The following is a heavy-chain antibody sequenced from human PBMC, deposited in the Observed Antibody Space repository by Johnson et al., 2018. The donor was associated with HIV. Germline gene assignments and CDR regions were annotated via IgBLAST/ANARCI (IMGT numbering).Heavy chain of an antibody. D-gene: IGHD6-13*01. CDR3: ARDSDSSSWYNVHAFDI. Sequence: QVQLVESGGGVVQPGRSLKLSCAASGFTFRNYAMHWVRQAPGKGLEWVAILSYDGNNEYYADSVKGRFTISRDNSKNTLYLQMNSLRAEDTAVYYCARDSDSSSWYNVHAFDIWGQGTMVTVSS. CDR1: GFTFRNYA. CDR2: LSYDGNNE. V-gene: IGHV3-30*04. J-gene: IGHJ3*02.